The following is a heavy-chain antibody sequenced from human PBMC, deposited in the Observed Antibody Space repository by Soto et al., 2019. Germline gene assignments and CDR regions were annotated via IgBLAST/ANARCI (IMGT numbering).Heavy chain of an antibody. V-gene: IGHV1-18*01. J-gene: IGHJ5*02. D-gene: IGHD6-13*01. CDR2: ISAYNGNT. CDR1: GYTFTSYG. Sequence: ASVKVSCKASGYTFTSYGISWVRQAPGQGLEWMGWISAYNGNTNYAQKLQGRDTMTTDTYTSKAYMELRSLGSDDTAVDYCASGLASLGPFDPWGQGTLVTVSS. CDR3: ASGLASLGPFDP.